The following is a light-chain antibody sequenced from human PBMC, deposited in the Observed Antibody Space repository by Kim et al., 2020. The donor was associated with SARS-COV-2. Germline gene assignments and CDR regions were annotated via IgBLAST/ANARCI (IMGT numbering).Light chain of an antibody. Sequence: QSALTQPPSASGSPGQSVTISCTGTSSDVGGYNYVSWYQQYPDQDPKLIIFEVNKRPSGVPDRFSGSKSGNTASLTVSGLQADDEADYYCASYAGNNDLLFGGGTQLTVL. V-gene: IGLV2-8*01. J-gene: IGLJ2*01. CDR1: SSDVGGYNY. CDR3: ASYAGNNDLL. CDR2: EVN.